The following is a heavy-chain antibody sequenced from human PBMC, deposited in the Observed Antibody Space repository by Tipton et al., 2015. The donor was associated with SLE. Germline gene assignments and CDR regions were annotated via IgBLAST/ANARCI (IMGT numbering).Heavy chain of an antibody. CDR3: ASGGSSSSDY. CDR1: GGSFSGYY. V-gene: IGHV4-34*01. Sequence: LRLSCAVYGGSFSGYYWSWIRQPPGKGLEWIGEINHSGSTNYNPSLKSRVTISVDTSKNQFSLKLSSVTAADTAVYYCASGGSSSSDYWGQGTLVTVSS. CDR2: INHSGST. J-gene: IGHJ4*02. D-gene: IGHD6-6*01.